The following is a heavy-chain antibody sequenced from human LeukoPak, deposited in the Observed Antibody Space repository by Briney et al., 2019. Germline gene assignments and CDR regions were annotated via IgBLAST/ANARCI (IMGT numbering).Heavy chain of an antibody. CDR3: AKDHPNYYDSSGYYPNFDY. V-gene: IGHV3-23*01. CDR2: ISGSGGST. CDR1: GSTFSSYA. J-gene: IGHJ4*02. Sequence: QPGGSLRLSCAASGSTFSSYAMSWVRQAPGKGLEWVSAISGSGGSTYYADSVKGRFTISRDNSKNTLYLQMNSLRAEDTAVYYCAKDHPNYYDSSGYYPNFDYWGQGTLVTVSS. D-gene: IGHD3-22*01.